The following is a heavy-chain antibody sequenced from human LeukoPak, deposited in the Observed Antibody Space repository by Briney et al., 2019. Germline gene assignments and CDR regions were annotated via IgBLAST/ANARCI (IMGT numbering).Heavy chain of an antibody. CDR1: GFTFSSYG. CDR3: AKDDMSGSYY. D-gene: IGHD1-26*01. CDR2: ISGSGGSA. Sequence: GGSLRLSCAASGFTFSSYGMSWVRQAPGKGLEWVSAISGSGGSAYYADSVKGRFTISRDNSKNTLYLQMNSLRAGDTAVYYCAKDDMSGSYYWGQGTLVTVSS. J-gene: IGHJ4*02. V-gene: IGHV3-23*01.